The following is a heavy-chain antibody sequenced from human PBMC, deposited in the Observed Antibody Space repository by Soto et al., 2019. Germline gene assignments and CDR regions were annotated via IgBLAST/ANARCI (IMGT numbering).Heavy chain of an antibody. CDR2: IYYSGST. Sequence: QLQLQESSPGLVKPSETLSLTCTVSGGSISSSSYYWGWIRQPPGKGLEWIGSIYYSGSTYYNPSLKSRVTISVDTSKNQFSLKLSSVTAADTAVYYCARQRGTSGSGSSHDYWGQGTLVTVSS. CDR3: ARQRGTSGSGSSHDY. V-gene: IGHV4-39*01. CDR1: GGSISSSSYY. J-gene: IGHJ4*02. D-gene: IGHD3-10*01.